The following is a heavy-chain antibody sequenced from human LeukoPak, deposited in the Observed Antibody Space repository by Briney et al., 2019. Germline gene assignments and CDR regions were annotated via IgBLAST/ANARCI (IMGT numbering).Heavy chain of an antibody. Sequence: SETLSLTCTVSGGSISSYYWSWIRQPPGKGLEWIGYIYYSGSTNYNPSLKSRVTISVDTSKNQFSLKLSSVTAADTAVYYCAREGGVGGSYLGRAFDTWGQGTMVTVSS. CDR3: AREGGVGGSYLGRAFDT. CDR2: IYYSGST. J-gene: IGHJ3*02. D-gene: IGHD1-26*01. V-gene: IGHV4-59*01. CDR1: GGSISSYY.